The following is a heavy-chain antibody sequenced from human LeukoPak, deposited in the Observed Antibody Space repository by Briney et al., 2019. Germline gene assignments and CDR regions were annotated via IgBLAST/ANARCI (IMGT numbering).Heavy chain of an antibody. Sequence: SVKVSCKASGGTFSSYAISWVRQAPGQGLEWMGGIIPIFGTADYAQKFQGRVTITADKSTSTAYMELSSLRSEDTAVYYCALVGGINWFDPWGQGTLVTVSS. J-gene: IGHJ5*02. V-gene: IGHV1-69*06. CDR1: GGTFSSYA. CDR3: ALVGGINWFDP. D-gene: IGHD3-16*01. CDR2: IIPIFGTA.